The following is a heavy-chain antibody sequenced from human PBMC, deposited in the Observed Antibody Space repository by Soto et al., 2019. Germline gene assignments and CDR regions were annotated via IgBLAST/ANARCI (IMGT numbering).Heavy chain of an antibody. V-gene: IGHV4-34*01. D-gene: IGHD3-22*01. J-gene: IGHJ4*02. CDR3: ARVSVGIVVVITEPYFDY. Sequence: SETLSLTCAVYGGSFSGYYWSWIRQPPGKGLEWIGEINHSGSTNYNPSLKSRVTISVDTSKNQFSLKLSSVTAADTAVYYCARVSVGIVVVITEPYFDYWGQGTLVTVSS. CDR1: GGSFSGYY. CDR2: INHSGST.